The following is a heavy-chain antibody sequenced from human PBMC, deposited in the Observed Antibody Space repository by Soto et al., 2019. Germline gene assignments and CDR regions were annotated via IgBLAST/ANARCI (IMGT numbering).Heavy chain of an antibody. CDR2: ISAYNGNT. J-gene: IGHJ4*02. D-gene: IGHD3-9*01. CDR3: ARDAYYDILTGPTTLGYYFDY. Sequence: ASVKVSCKASGYTFTSYGISWVRQAPGQGLEWMGWISAYNGNTNYAQMLQGRVTMTTDTSTSTAYMELRSLRSDDTAVYYCARDAYYDILTGPTTLGYYFDYWGQGTLVTVSS. CDR1: GYTFTSYG. V-gene: IGHV1-18*01.